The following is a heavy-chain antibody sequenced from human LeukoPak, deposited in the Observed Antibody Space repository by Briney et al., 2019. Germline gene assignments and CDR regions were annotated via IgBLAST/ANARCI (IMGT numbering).Heavy chain of an antibody. CDR1: GFTFSNFG. J-gene: IGHJ3*02. Sequence: PGGSLRLSCAASGFTFSNFGMHWVRQAPGKGLEWVAFIRYDGGNEYYADSVKGRFTISRDNSKNTLYLQMNSLRAEDTAVYYCARDVNDAFDIWGQGTMVTVSS. V-gene: IGHV3-30*02. CDR2: IRYDGGNE. CDR3: ARDVNDAFDI.